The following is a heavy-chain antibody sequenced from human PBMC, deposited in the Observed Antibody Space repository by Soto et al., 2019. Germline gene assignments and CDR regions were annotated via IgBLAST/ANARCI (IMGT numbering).Heavy chain of an antibody. D-gene: IGHD3-22*01. J-gene: IGHJ4*02. CDR2: ISYDGSNK. V-gene: IGHV3-30*18. Sequence: GGSLRLSCAASGFTFSSYGMHWVRQAPGKGLEWVAVISYDGSNKYYADSVKGRFTISRDNSKNTLYLQMNSLRAEDTAVYYCAKDEDSSGYYTDYWGQGTLVTVSS. CDR3: AKDEDSSGYYTDY. CDR1: GFTFSSYG.